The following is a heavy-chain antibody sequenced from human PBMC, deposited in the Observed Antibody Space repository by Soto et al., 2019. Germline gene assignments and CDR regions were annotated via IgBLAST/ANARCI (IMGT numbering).Heavy chain of an antibody. J-gene: IGHJ3*01. CDR1: GGTFSSYA. CDR3: ARVNTYYYDSSGYYPH. V-gene: IGHV1-69*06. CDR2: IITIFGTA. Sequence: SVKVSCKASGGTFSSYAISWVRQAPGQGLEWMGGIITIFGTANYAQKFQGRVTITADKSTSTAYMELSSLRSEDTAVYYCARVNTYYYDSSGYYPHWGQGTMVTVSS. D-gene: IGHD3-22*01.